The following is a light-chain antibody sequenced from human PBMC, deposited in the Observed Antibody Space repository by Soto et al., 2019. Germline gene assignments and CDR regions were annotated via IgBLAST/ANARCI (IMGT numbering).Light chain of an antibody. CDR2: AAS. J-gene: IGKJ4*01. Sequence: DIQMTQAPPSLSASVGDRVTITCRASQNIRTYLNWYQQKPGKAPKLLIYAASTLQSGVPSRFRGSGSDTDFTLTISSLQPEDFATYYCQQSYDTPLTFGGGAKVEIK. CDR3: QQSYDTPLT. V-gene: IGKV1-39*01. CDR1: QNIRTY.